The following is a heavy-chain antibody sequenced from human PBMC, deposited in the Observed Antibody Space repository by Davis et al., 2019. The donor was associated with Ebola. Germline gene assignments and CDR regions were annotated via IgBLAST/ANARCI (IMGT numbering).Heavy chain of an antibody. D-gene: IGHD3-16*01. V-gene: IGHV4-59*01. CDR1: GGSISSYY. Sequence: SETLSLTCTVSGGSISSYYWSWIRQPPGKGLEWIGYIYYSGSTYYNPSLKSRVTISVDTSKNQFSLKLSSVTAADTAVYYCARAWAFYGMDVWGQGTTVTVSS. J-gene: IGHJ6*02. CDR2: IYYSGST. CDR3: ARAWAFYGMDV.